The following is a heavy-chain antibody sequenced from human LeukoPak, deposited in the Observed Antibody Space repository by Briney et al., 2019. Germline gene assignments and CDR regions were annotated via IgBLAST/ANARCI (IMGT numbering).Heavy chain of an antibody. CDR2: ISWNSGSI. D-gene: IGHD6-13*01. CDR3: AKDLEAASYYYYGMDV. J-gene: IGHJ6*02. V-gene: IGHV3-9*01. Sequence: PGGSLRLSCAASGFTFSSYWMHWVRQAPGKGLEWVSGISWNSGSIGYADSVKGRFTISRDNAKNSLYLQMNSLRAEDTALYYCAKDLEAASYYYYGMDVWGQGTTVTVSS. CDR1: GFTFSSYW.